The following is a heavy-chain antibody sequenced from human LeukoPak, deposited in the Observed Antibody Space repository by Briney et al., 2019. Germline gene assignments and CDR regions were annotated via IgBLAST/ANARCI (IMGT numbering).Heavy chain of an antibody. D-gene: IGHD4-23*01. V-gene: IGHV3-21*01. J-gene: IGHJ3*02. CDR1: GFTFSSYS. CDR3: ARHETSWGGGEDAFDI. CDR2: ISSSSSYI. Sequence: PGGSLRLSCAASGFTFSSYSMNWVRQAPGKGLEWVSSISSSSSYIYYADSVKGRFTISRDNAKNSLYLQMNSLRAEDTAVYYCARHETSWGGGEDAFDIWGQGTMVTDSS.